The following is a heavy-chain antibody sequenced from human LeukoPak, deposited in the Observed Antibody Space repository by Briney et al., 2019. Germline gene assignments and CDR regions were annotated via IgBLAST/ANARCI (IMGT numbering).Heavy chain of an antibody. D-gene: IGHD2-15*01. CDR1: GFTFSSYG. CDR2: LRSDGNSK. Sequence: GGSLRLSCAASGFTFSSYGMHWVRQAQGRGLGWVAFLRSDGNSKYYVHSVKGRFTISRDNSKNTLYLQMNSLRPEDTAIYYCTKGDCSGDNCYGTDYWGQGTLVTVSS. CDR3: TKGDCSGDNCYGTDY. V-gene: IGHV3-30*02. J-gene: IGHJ4*02.